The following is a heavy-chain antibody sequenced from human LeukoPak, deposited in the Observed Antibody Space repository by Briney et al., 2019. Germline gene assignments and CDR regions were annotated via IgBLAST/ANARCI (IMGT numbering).Heavy chain of an antibody. D-gene: IGHD3-22*01. CDR3: ARAFRHYNNSPGYPRLDS. CDR1: GYTFIDYY. Sequence: ASVKVSCKASGYTFIDYYVQWVRQAPGQGPEWMGWINPKSGAAMYAQKFQGRVTMTKDTSISTAYMELSSLKSDDTAVYYCARAFRHYNNSPGYPRLDSSGPGSPVTASS. V-gene: IGHV1-2*02. CDR2: INPKSGAA. J-gene: IGHJ5*01.